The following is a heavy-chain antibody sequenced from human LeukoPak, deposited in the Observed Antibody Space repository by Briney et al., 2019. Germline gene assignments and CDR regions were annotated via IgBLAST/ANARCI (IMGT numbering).Heavy chain of an antibody. CDR1: GGSIGWDY. V-gene: IGHV4-4*07. Sequence: PSESLSLTCIVSGGSIGWDYWSWIRQSAGKGLEWIGRIYKSGTTNYNPSFRSRVTMSVDTSKNHFSLTLTSVTAADTAVYYCAREESYQDTNGYSYFFDSWGQGSLVTVSS. CDR3: AREESYQDTNGYSYFFDS. D-gene: IGHD3-22*01. J-gene: IGHJ4*02. CDR2: IYKSGTT.